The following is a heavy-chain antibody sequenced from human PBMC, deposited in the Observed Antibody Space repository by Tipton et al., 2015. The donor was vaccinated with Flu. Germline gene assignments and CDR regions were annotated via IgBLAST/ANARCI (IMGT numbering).Heavy chain of an antibody. CDR2: ISSSGSII. D-gene: IGHD3-3*01. J-gene: IGHJ6*02. CDR1: GFTFSDYY. Sequence: SLRLSCAASGFTFSDYYVSWVRQAPGKGLEWVSHISSSGSIINYADSVKGRFTISRDKAKHPLYLQMNSLRAEDTAVYYCARDHPPSITVLGEITDYFGMAVWGQGTTVTVSS. CDR3: ARDHPPSITVLGEITDYFGMAV. V-gene: IGHV3-11*01.